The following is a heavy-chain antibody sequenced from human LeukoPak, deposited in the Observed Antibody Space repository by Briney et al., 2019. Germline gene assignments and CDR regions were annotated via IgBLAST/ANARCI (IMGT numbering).Heavy chain of an antibody. CDR2: TSAYNGNT. J-gene: IGHJ4*02. CDR1: GYSFTTYG. D-gene: IGHD3-22*01. V-gene: IGHV1-18*01. Sequence: ASVKVSCKASGYSFTTYGISWVRQAPGQGLEWMGWTSAYNGNTNYAQKLQGRVTMTTDTSTSTAYMELRSLRSDDTAVYYCARGFPPRRNYDSSGYYSYYFDYWGQGTLVTVSS. CDR3: ARGFPPRRNYDSSGYYSYYFDY.